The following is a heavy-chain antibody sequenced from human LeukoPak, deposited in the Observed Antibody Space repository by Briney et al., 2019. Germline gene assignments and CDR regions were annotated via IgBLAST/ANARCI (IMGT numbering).Heavy chain of an antibody. D-gene: IGHD6-13*01. J-gene: IGHJ6*02. V-gene: IGHV4-39*07. CDR2: IYYSGST. CDR1: GGSISSSSYY. CDR3: ASLRRPGIAAAGKGPLLYGMDV. Sequence: SETLSLTCTVSGGSISSSSYYWGWIRQPPGKGLEWIGSIYYSGSTYYNPSLKSRVTISVDTSKNQFSLKLSSVTAADTAVYYCASLRRPGIAAAGKGPLLYGMDVWGQGTTVTVSS.